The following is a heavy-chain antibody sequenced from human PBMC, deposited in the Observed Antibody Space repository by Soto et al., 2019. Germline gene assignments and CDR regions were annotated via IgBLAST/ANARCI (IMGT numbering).Heavy chain of an antibody. D-gene: IGHD6-13*01. CDR3: ARAPLAAGDAFDI. J-gene: IGHJ3*02. CDR1: GGTFSSYA. CDR2: IIPIFGTA. Sequence: VKVSCKASGGTFSSYAISWVRQAPGQGLEWMGGIIPIFGTANYAQKFQGRVTITADESTSTAYMELSSLRSEDTAVYYCARAPLAAGDAFDIWGQGTMVTVSS. V-gene: IGHV1-69*01.